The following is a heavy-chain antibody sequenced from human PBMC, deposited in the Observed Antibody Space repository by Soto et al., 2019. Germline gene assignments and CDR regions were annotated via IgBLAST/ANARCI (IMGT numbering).Heavy chain of an antibody. D-gene: IGHD6-13*01. CDR3: AREQAAAGPANWFDP. CDR2: INPNSGGT. CDR1: GGTFSSYT. J-gene: IGHJ5*02. V-gene: IGHV1-2*04. Sequence: ASVKVSCKASGGTFSSYTISWVRHAPGQGLEWMGWINPNSGGTNYAQKFQGWVTMTRDTAISTAYMELSRLRSYDTAVYYCAREQAAAGPANWFDPWGQGTLVTVPS.